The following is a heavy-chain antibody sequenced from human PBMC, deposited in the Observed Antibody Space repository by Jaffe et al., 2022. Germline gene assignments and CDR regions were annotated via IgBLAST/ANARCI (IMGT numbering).Heavy chain of an antibody. CDR1: GFTFSSYS. V-gene: IGHV3-48*01. J-gene: IGHJ6*03. CDR2: ISSSSSTI. Sequence: EVQLVESGGGLVQPGGSLRLSCAASGFTFSSYSMNWVRQAPGKGLEWVSYISSSSSTIYYADSVKGRFTISRDNAKNSLYLQMNSLRAEDTAVYYCAREDYYMDVWGKGTTVTVSS. CDR3: AREDYYMDV.